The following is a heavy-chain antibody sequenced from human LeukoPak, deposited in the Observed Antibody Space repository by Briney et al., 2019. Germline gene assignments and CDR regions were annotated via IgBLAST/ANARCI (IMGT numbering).Heavy chain of an antibody. CDR1: EFTIRDHY. Sequence: GGSLRLSCADSEFTIRDHYVSWIRQAPGKGLEWVSYISGSGSTIYYGDSVKGRFAISRDDAKKSVYLQMNSLRAEDTAVYYCARAGRRLLFLDSWGLGTLVTVSS. CDR3: ARAGRRLLFLDS. V-gene: IGHV3-11*04. CDR2: ISGSGSTI. D-gene: IGHD6-6*01. J-gene: IGHJ4*02.